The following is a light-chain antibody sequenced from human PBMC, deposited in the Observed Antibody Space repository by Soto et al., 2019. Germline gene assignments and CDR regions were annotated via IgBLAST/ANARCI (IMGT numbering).Light chain of an antibody. Sequence: QSALTQPASVSGSPGQSITISCTGTSSDVGGDTYVSWYQQHPGKAPKLMIYDVSNRPSGVSNRFSGSKSGNTASLTISGLQAEDEADYYCSSYTTSSTSYVFGTGTKLTVL. CDR3: SSYTTSSTSYV. V-gene: IGLV2-14*01. CDR1: SSDVGGDTY. CDR2: DVS. J-gene: IGLJ1*01.